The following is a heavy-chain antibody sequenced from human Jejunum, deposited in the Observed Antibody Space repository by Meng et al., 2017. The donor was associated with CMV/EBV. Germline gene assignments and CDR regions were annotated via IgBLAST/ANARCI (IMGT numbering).Heavy chain of an antibody. CDR2: VEDGGTT. CDR1: GGSLPTPNYS. V-gene: IGHV4-61*01. D-gene: IGHD3-16*01. CDR3: ARGGWGNWNFEH. Sequence: SGGSLPTPNYSWFWIRLPPGKGLEWIGLVEDGGTTRYKPSLVSRVSISVDTSKNQFSLTLNSVTAADTAIYYCARGGWGNWNFEHWGQGKRVTVSS. J-gene: IGHJ4*02.